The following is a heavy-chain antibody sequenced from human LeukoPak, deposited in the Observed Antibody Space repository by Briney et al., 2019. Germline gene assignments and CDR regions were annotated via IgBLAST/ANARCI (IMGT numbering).Heavy chain of an antibody. Sequence: SETLSLTCTDSGGSLSSYYWSWIRQPPGKGLEWIGYIYYSGSTNYNPSLKSRVTISVDTSKNQFSLKLSSVTAADTAVYYCARALSSGWPLTSIYYFDSWGQGTLGTVSS. D-gene: IGHD6-19*01. CDR3: ARALSSGWPLTSIYYFDS. CDR2: IYYSGST. CDR1: GGSLSSYY. V-gene: IGHV4-59*01. J-gene: IGHJ4*02.